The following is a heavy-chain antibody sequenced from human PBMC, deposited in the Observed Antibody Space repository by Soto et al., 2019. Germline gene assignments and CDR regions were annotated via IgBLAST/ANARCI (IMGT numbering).Heavy chain of an antibody. CDR1: GFTFSSYA. D-gene: IGHD5-18*01. V-gene: IGHV3-30-3*01. Sequence: GGSLRLSCAASGFTFSSYAMHWVRQAPGKGLEWVAVISYDGSNKYYADSVKGRFTISRDNSKNTLYLQMNSLRAEDTGVYYCARGLVDRRGYSYENYYYYYGMDVWGQGTTVTVSS. J-gene: IGHJ6*02. CDR3: ARGLVDRRGYSYENYYYYYGMDV. CDR2: ISYDGSNK.